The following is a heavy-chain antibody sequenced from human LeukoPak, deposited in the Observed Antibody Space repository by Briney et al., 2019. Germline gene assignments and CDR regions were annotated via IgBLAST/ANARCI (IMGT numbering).Heavy chain of an antibody. CDR3: AKDERNWNYNLASQTYD. D-gene: IGHD1-7*01. V-gene: IGHV3-53*01. J-gene: IGHJ4*02. CDR1: GFTVSSNY. CDR2: IYSGGST. Sequence: GGSLRLSCAASGFTVSSNYMSWVRQAPGKGLEWVSVIYSGGSTYYADSVKGRFTVSRDNSKNTLYLQMSSLRAEDTAVYYCAKDERNWNYNLASQTYDWGQGTLVTVSS.